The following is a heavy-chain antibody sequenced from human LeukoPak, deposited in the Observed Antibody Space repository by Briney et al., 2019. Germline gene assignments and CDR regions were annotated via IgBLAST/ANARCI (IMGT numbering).Heavy chain of an antibody. D-gene: IGHD2-15*01. V-gene: IGHV4-59*01. CDR2: IYYSGST. CDR3: ARSCSGGSCLDY. Sequence: SETLSLTCTVSGGSISSYYWSWIRQPPGKGPEWIGYIYYSGSTNYNPSLKSRVTISVDTSKNQFSLKLSSVTAADTAVYYCARSCSGGSCLDYRGQGTLVTVSS. CDR1: GGSISSYY. J-gene: IGHJ4*02.